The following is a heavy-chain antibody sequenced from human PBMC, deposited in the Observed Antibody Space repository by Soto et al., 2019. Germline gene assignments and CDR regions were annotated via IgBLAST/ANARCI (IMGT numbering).Heavy chain of an antibody. Sequence: SETLSLTCTVSGGSIRSYYLTWIRQPPGKGLEWIGYIYSSGGSSGGSTNYNPSLKSRVTISVDTSKNQFSLRLSSVTAADTAVYYCARGNWFDPWGQGTLVTVSS. CDR1: GGSIRSYY. V-gene: IGHV4-59*01. CDR3: ARGNWFDP. CDR2: IYSSGGSSGGST. J-gene: IGHJ5*02.